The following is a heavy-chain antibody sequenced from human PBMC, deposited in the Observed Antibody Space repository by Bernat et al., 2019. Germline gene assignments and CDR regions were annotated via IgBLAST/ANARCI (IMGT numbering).Heavy chain of an antibody. V-gene: IGHV4-59*01. CDR2: IYYSGST. CDR1: GGSISSYY. D-gene: IGHD6-19*01. CDR3: ARDLRQAGTDAFDI. Sequence: QVQLQESGPGLVKPSETLSLTCTVSGGSISSYYWSWLRQPPGKGLEWIGYIYYSGSTNYNPSLKSRVTISVDTSKNQFSLKLSSVTAADTAVYYCARDLRQAGTDAFDIWGQGTMVTVSS. J-gene: IGHJ3*02.